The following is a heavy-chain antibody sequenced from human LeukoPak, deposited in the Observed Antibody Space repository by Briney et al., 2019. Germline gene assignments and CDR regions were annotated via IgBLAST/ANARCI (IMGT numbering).Heavy chain of an antibody. CDR3: ARCIHWFDP. Sequence: SETLSLTCTVSGGSISSSSYYWSWIRQPPGKGLEWIGEINHSGSTNYNPSLKSRVTISVDTSKNQFSLKLSSVTAADTAVYYCARCIHWFDPWGQGTLVTVSS. CDR2: INHSGST. D-gene: IGHD2-21*01. J-gene: IGHJ5*02. V-gene: IGHV4-39*07. CDR1: GGSISSSSYY.